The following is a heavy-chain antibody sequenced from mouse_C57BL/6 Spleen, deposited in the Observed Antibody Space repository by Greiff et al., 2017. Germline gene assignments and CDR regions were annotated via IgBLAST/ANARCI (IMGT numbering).Heavy chain of an antibody. CDR3: ARGNYYGGYFDV. Sequence: QVQLQQSGPELVKPGASVKLSCKASGYTFTSYDINWVKQRPGTGLEWIGWISPRDGSTKYNEKFKGKATLTVDTSSSTAYMELHSLTSEDSAVYFCARGNYYGGYFDVWGTGTTVTVSS. J-gene: IGHJ1*03. CDR2: ISPRDGST. CDR1: GYTFTSYD. V-gene: IGHV1-85*01. D-gene: IGHD1-1*01.